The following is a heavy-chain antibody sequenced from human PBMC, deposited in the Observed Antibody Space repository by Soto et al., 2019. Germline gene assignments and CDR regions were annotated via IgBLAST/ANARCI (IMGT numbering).Heavy chain of an antibody. CDR1: GFSLTTSGVG. J-gene: IGHJ4*02. D-gene: IGHD3-3*01. V-gene: IGHV2-5*02. Sequence: QITLKESGPTVVNPTETLTLTCTFSGFSLTTSGVGVGWVHQSPGKAPEWLALIYWDDDKRYSTSLKSRLTITKDTSKNQVVLTMANVDPADTATYYCAHRVLRTVFGLVTTTAIYFDFWGQGTPVVVSS. CDR2: IYWDDDK. CDR3: AHRVLRTVFGLVTTTAIYFDF.